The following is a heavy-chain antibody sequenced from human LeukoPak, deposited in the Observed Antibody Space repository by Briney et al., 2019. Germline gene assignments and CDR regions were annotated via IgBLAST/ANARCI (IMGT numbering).Heavy chain of an antibody. CDR1: GYTFTGYY. CDR2: INPDSGGT. Sequence: ASVKVSCKASGYTFTGYYMHWVRQAPGQGLEWMGWINPDSGGTNYAQKFQGRVTMTRDTSISTAYMELSRLRSDDTAVYYCARGYQVAAAGMDVWGQGTTVTVSS. J-gene: IGHJ6*02. V-gene: IGHV1-2*02. D-gene: IGHD6-13*01. CDR3: ARGYQVAAAGMDV.